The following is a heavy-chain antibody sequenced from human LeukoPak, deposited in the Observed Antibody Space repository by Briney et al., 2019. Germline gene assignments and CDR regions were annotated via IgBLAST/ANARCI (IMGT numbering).Heavy chain of an antibody. D-gene: IGHD6-19*01. Sequence: GGSLRLSCAASGFTFSSYAMSWVRQAPGKGLEWVSATSGSGGSIYYADSVKGRFTISRDNSKNTLYLQMNSLRAEDTAVYYCAKDLYSSGWYSGFDYWGQGTLVTVSS. CDR1: GFTFSSYA. V-gene: IGHV3-23*01. J-gene: IGHJ4*02. CDR3: AKDLYSSGWYSGFDY. CDR2: TSGSGGSI.